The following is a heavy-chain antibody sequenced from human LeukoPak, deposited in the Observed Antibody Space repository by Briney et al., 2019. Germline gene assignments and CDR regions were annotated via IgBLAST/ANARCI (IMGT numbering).Heavy chain of an antibody. CDR2: IYYSGSI. CDR1: GGSISSSSYY. J-gene: IGHJ4*02. V-gene: IGHV4-61*05. Sequence: SETLSLTCTVSGGSISSSSYYWGWIRQPPGKGLEWIGYIYYSGSINYNPSLKSRVTISVDTSKNQFSLKLSSVTAADTAVYYCASVGVGDYGLDYWGQGTLVTVSS. D-gene: IGHD4-17*01. CDR3: ASVGVGDYGLDY.